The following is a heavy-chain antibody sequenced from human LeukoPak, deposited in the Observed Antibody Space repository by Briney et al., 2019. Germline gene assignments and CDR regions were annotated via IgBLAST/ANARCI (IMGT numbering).Heavy chain of an antibody. V-gene: IGHV4-34*01. CDR2: INHSGTT. D-gene: IGHD2-2*01. J-gene: IGHJ6*04. Sequence: PSETLSLTCAVYGGSFSDYYWNWIRQPPGKGLEWIGEINHSGTTNYNPSLKSRVTISVDTSKNQFSLRLSAVTAADTAVYHCARGLGLPSRSAPEVPHVWAKGTTVTVSA. CDR3: ARGLGLPSRSAPEVPHV. CDR1: GGSFSDYY.